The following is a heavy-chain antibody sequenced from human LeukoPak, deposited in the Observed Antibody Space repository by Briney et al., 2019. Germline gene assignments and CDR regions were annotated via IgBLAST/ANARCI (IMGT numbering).Heavy chain of an antibody. CDR1: GGSFSGYY. D-gene: IGHD2-2*01. CDR2: INHSGST. J-gene: IGHJ5*02. V-gene: IGHV4-34*01. Sequence: SETLSLTCAVYGGSFSGYYWSWIRQPPGKGLEWIGEINHSGSTNYNPSLKSRVTISVDTSKNQFSLKLSSVTAADTAVYYCARVRLYCSSTSCYRPYNWLDPWGQGTLVTVSS. CDR3: ARVRLYCSSTSCYRPYNWLDP.